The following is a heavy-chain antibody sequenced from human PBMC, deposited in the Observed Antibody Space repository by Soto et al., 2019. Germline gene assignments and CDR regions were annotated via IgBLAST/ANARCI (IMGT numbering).Heavy chain of an antibody. CDR1: GDSITTGAYY. V-gene: IGHV4-31*11. Sequence: QVQLQESGPGLVKASQTLSLTCAVSGDSITTGAYYWSWIRQHPGKGLEWIGYIFHSGSTYYNPSLESRLTMSVDTSKNQFSLKLNSVTAADTAVYYCARDVHHSGVYGVDVWGQGTSVTVSS. D-gene: IGHD2-15*01. J-gene: IGHJ6*02. CDR2: IFHSGST. CDR3: ARDVHHSGVYGVDV.